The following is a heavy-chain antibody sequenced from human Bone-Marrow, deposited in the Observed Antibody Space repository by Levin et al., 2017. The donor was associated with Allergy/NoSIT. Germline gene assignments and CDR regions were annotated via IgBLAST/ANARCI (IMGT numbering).Heavy chain of an antibody. J-gene: IGHJ3*01. CDR2: ISSSGQNT. D-gene: IGHD6-13*01. Sequence: LSLTCAASGFTSTFTFSNYGVSWVRQAPGQGLEWVSGISSSGQNTYYADSVKGRFTVSRDNSRSILSLDMNALTAADTAVYYCAKWLTSIWFSPFDVWGPGTTVTVSS. V-gene: IGHV3-23*01. CDR1: GFTSTFTFSNYG. CDR3: AKWLTSIWFSPFDV.